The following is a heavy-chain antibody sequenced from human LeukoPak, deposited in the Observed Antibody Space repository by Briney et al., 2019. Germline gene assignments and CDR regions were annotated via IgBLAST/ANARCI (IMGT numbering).Heavy chain of an antibody. CDR1: GGSISTYY. D-gene: IGHD1-1*01. CDR3: ARGRVSSRKWYSTYYSSFYMDV. Sequence: PSETLSLTCTGSGGSISTYYWSWIRQSPGKGLEWVGYIYYDGSTNYDPSLKSRVSISVDTSKNLFSMRLRYVTAADTAVYFCARGRVSSRKWYSTYYSSFYMDVWGKGTTVTVSS. CDR2: IYYDGST. J-gene: IGHJ6*03. V-gene: IGHV4-59*01.